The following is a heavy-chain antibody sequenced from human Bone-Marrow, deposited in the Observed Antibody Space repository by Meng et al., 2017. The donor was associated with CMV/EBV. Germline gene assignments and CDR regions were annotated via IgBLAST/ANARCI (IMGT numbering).Heavy chain of an antibody. Sequence: ASVKVSCKASGYTFTAYYMHWVRQAPGQGLEWVGWINPNSGGTNYAPKFHGRVTMTRDTSITTVYMELTRLRSDDAALYYCTRDRDYNWNLVDYWARERWSPSPQ. V-gene: IGHV1-2*02. CDR1: GYTFTAYY. CDR3: TRDRDYNWNLVDY. D-gene: IGHD1-20*01. CDR2: INPNSGGT. J-gene: IGHJ4*02.